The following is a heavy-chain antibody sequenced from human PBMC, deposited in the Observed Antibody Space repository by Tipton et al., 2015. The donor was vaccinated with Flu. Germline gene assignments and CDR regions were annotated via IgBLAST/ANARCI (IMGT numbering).Heavy chain of an antibody. CDR2: VHQTGNT. CDR3: ARRDYSNYVSEPKNWFDP. D-gene: IGHD4-11*01. Sequence: LRLSCSVSGDSVGSDYFWGWIRQSPGMGLEWIGNVHQTGNTYYNPSLRSRVTIAIDRPKNQFSLRLTSVTAADTAVYFCARRDYSNYVSEPKNWFDPWGQGTLVTVSS. J-gene: IGHJ5*02. CDR1: GDSVGSDYF. V-gene: IGHV4-38-2*01.